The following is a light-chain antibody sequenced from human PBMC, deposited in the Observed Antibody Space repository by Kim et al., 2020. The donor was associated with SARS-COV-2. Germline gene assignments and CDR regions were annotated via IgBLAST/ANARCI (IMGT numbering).Light chain of an antibody. CDR1: NIGSKS. V-gene: IGLV3-21*04. CDR3: QVWDSSSDHVV. Sequence: PGTTARSTCGGNNIGSKSVDWYQQKPGQAPVLVIYYDSDRPSGIPERFSGSNSGNTATLTISRVEAGDEADYYCQVWDSSSDHVVFGGGTQLTVL. CDR2: YDS. J-gene: IGLJ2*01.